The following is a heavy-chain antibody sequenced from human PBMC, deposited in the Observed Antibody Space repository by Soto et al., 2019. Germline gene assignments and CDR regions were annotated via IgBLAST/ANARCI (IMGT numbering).Heavy chain of an antibody. V-gene: IGHV4-31*03. Sequence: TLSLTCPVSGGSISSGAYFWSWVRQHPGKGLEWIGNIYYSGRTYYNPSLKSRVTISVDTSKNQFSLKLSSVTAADTAVYYCARFAREENPKVGSWYYFDYWGQGTRVT. J-gene: IGHJ4*02. D-gene: IGHD6-13*01. CDR2: IYYSGRT. CDR3: ARFAREENPKVGSWYYFDY. CDR1: GGSISSGAYF.